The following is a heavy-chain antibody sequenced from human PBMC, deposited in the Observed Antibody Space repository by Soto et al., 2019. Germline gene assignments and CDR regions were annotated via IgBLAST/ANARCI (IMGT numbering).Heavy chain of an antibody. CDR3: AKYRQPDGLWPFDH. CDR2: IIGNGGVI. D-gene: IGHD2-2*01. Sequence: EVQLLESGGGLVQPGGSLRLSCAASGFTFSTHAMSWVRQAPGKGLEWVSGIIGNGGVISYGDSVKGRFTISRDNSNNMLYLQMHSLRVEDTAVYYCAKYRQPDGLWPFDHWGQGTLVTVSS. J-gene: IGHJ4*02. CDR1: GFTFSTHA. V-gene: IGHV3-23*01.